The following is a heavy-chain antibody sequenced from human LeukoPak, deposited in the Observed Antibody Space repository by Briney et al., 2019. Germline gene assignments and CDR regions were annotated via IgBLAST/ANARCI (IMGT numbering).Heavy chain of an antibody. CDR2: ILPIFGTA. CDR3: ARGRLLWFGELSPYYMDV. J-gene: IGHJ6*03. V-gene: IGHV1-69*05. CDR1: GGTFSSYA. Sequence: ASVKVSCKASGGTFSSYAISWVRQSPGHGLEWMGRILPIFGTANYAQKFQGRVTITTDESTSTAYMELSSLRSEDTAVYYCARGRLLWFGELSPYYMDVWGKGTTVTVSS. D-gene: IGHD3-10*01.